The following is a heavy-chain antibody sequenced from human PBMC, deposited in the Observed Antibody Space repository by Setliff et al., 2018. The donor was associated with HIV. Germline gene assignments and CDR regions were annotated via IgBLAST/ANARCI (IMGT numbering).Heavy chain of an antibody. CDR2: INSDGSTT. Sequence: PGGSLRLSCAASGFTFSSYWMHWVRQAPGKGLVWVSHINSDGSTTNYADSVKGRFTISRDNAKNTLYLQMNSLRAEDTAVYYCVGYDSSGYYSTDYWGQGTLVTVSS. V-gene: IGHV3-74*01. CDR3: VGYDSSGYYSTDY. CDR1: GFTFSSYW. D-gene: IGHD3-22*01. J-gene: IGHJ4*02.